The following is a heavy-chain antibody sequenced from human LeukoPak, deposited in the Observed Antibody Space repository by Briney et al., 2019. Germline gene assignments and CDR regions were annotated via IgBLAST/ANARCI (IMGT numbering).Heavy chain of an antibody. CDR3: ARIGYNYGADY. J-gene: IGHJ4*02. Sequence: ASVKVSCKASGYTFSDYDIHWVRQAPGQGLQWMGWISPNSGGTNFVQKFQGRVTMTRDTSISTAYMELSRLTSDDTAVYYCARIGYNYGADYWGQGTLVTVSS. CDR1: GYTFSDYD. D-gene: IGHD5-18*01. V-gene: IGHV1-2*02. CDR2: ISPNSGGT.